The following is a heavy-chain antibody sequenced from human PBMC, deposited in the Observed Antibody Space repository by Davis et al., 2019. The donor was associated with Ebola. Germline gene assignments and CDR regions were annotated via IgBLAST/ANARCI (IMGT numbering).Heavy chain of an antibody. CDR3: ARSPGYCSGGSCSTPYYYGMDV. J-gene: IGHJ6*02. CDR2: INPSGGST. Sequence: AASVKVSCKASGYTFTSYGISWVRQAPGQGLEWMGIINPSGGSTSYAQKFQGRVTMTRDTSTSTVYMELSSLRSEDTAVYYCARSPGYCSGGSCSTPYYYGMDVWGQGTTVTVSS. V-gene: IGHV1-46*01. CDR1: GYTFTSYG. D-gene: IGHD2-15*01.